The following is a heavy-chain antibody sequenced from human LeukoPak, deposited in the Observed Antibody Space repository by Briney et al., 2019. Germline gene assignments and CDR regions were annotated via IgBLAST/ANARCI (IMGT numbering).Heavy chain of an antibody. D-gene: IGHD3-10*01. CDR3: ARGSMGGSGSYYRDYYYGMDV. CDR2: ILNGGST. Sequence: PSETLSFTCTVSGGSISTYYWTWIRQPAGKGLEWIGRILNGGSTNYNPSLKSRLTMSVDTSKNQLSLKLNSVTAADTAVYYCARGSMGGSGSYYRDYYYGMDVWGQGTTVTVSS. J-gene: IGHJ6*02. CDR1: GGSISTYY. V-gene: IGHV4-4*07.